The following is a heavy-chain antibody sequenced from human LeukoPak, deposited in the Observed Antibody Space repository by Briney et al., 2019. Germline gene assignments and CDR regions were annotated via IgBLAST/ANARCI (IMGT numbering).Heavy chain of an antibody. CDR3: ARVLPRAFDI. D-gene: IGHD3-16*01. J-gene: IGHJ3*02. Sequence: PGGSLRLSYAASGFTFSSYSMNWVRQAPGKGLEWVSSISSSSSYIYYADSVKGRFTISRDNAKNSLYLQMNSLRAEDTAVYYCARVLPRAFDIWGQGTMVTVSS. CDR2: ISSSSSYI. CDR1: GFTFSSYS. V-gene: IGHV3-21*01.